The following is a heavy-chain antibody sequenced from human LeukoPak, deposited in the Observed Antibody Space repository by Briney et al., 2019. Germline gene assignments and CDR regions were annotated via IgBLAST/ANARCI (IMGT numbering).Heavy chain of an antibody. D-gene: IGHD6-19*01. Sequence: PGGSLRLSCAASGFTFSDYYMSWIRQAPGKGLEWVSYISSTGSTIYYADSVKGRFTISRNNAKNKLYLQMNSLRVEDTAAYYCARFGYSSGGYEKDAFDIWGQGTMVTVSS. V-gene: IGHV3-11*01. CDR1: GFTFSDYY. J-gene: IGHJ3*02. CDR3: ARFGYSSGGYEKDAFDI. CDR2: ISSTGSTI.